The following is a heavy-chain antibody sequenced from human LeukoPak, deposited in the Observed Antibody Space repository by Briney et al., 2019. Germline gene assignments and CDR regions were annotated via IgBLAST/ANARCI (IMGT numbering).Heavy chain of an antibody. V-gene: IGHV3-23*01. CDR1: GFTFSSYA. J-gene: IGHJ1*01. CDR3: AKDLRRQWLESPRSEYFQH. D-gene: IGHD6-19*01. Sequence: PGGSLRLSCAASGFTFSSYAMSWVRQAPGKGLEWVSAIGGSGGGTHYADSVKGRFTISRDNSKNTLYLQMNSLRAEDTAVYYCAKDLRRQWLESPRSEYFQHWGQGTLVTVSS. CDR2: IGGSGGGT.